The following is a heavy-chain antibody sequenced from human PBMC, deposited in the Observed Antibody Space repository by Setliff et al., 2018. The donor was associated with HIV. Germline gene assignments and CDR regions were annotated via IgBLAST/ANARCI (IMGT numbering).Heavy chain of an antibody. Sequence: PSETLSLTCTSSGDSISGYYWSWIRQPAGKGLEWIGRIYYVGWSKYNPSLEDRVTMSVDTSNNQFSLSLTSVTAADTAVYYCVRSIHGGGSEPFDTWGQGILVTVSS. CDR3: VRSIHGGGSEPFDT. V-gene: IGHV4-4*07. CDR2: IYYVGWS. J-gene: IGHJ5*02. D-gene: IGHD3-10*01. CDR1: GDSISGYY.